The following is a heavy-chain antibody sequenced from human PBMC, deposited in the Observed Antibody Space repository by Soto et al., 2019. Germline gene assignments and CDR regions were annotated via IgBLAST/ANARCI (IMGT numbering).Heavy chain of an antibody. CDR3: AREAWRGGNCWLDP. D-gene: IGHD2-15*01. Sequence: QEQLVESGGGVVQPGRSLTLSCVASGFTFSSYAMHWVRQAPGKGLEWVAVTSSDGTDEYYADSVKGRFTISRDKWKNTLNLQMSSLRAEDTAVYYCAREAWRGGNCWLDPGGQGTPVTVSS. CDR2: TSSDGTDE. CDR1: GFTFSSYA. J-gene: IGHJ5*02. V-gene: IGHV3-30*03.